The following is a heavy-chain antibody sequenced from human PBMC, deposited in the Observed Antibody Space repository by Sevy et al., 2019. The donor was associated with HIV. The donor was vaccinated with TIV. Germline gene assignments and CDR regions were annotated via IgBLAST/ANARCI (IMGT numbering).Heavy chain of an antibody. CDR2: INSRSTYI. J-gene: IGHJ4*02. Sequence: GGSLRLSCTASGFTFSSFSMSWVRQAPGKGLEWVASINSRSTYIYHADPVKGRFTISRDNAKNSLYLQMNSLRAEDTAVYSSTRDPSPGNTAMQDYWGPGTLVTVSS. V-gene: IGHV3-21*01. D-gene: IGHD2-21*02. CDR1: GFTFSSFS. CDR3: TRDPSPGNTAMQDY.